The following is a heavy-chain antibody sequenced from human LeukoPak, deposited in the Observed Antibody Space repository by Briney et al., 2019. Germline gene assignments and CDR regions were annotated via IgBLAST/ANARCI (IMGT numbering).Heavy chain of an antibody. D-gene: IGHD2-2*02. CDR2: INPNSGGT. J-gene: IGHJ5*02. CDR3: ARGVCSTSCYTSWFDP. CDR1: GYTFTGYY. V-gene: IGHV1-2*02. Sequence: ASVKVSCKASGYTFTGYYMHWVRQSPGQGLEWMGWINPNSGGTNYAQKFQGRVTMTRDTSISTAYMELSRLRSDDTAVYYCARGVCSTSCYTSWFDPWGQGTLVTVSS.